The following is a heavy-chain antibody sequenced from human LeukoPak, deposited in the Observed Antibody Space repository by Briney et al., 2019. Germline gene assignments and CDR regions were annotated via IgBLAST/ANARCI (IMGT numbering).Heavy chain of an antibody. V-gene: IGHV3-30*18. Sequence: GGSLRLSCAASRFTFSSYGMHWVRQAPGKGLEWVAVISYDGSNKYYADSVKGRFTVSRDNSKSTLYLQMNSLRAEDTAVYYCAKEGRDGFNYDYWGQGTLVTVSS. D-gene: IGHD5-24*01. CDR2: ISYDGSNK. CDR1: RFTFSSYG. J-gene: IGHJ4*02. CDR3: AKEGRDGFNYDY.